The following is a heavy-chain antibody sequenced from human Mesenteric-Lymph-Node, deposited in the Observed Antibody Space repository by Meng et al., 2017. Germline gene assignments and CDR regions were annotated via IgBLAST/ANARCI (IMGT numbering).Heavy chain of an antibody. Sequence: GGSLRLSCAASGFTFSSYGMHWVRQAPGKGLEWVAVIWYDGSNKYYADSVKGRFTISRDNSKNTLYLQMNSLRAEDTAVYYCARVLAAKVGERWTTVTSMDVWGQGTTVTVSS. D-gene: IGHD4-17*01. J-gene: IGHJ6*02. CDR3: ARVLAAKVGERWTTVTSMDV. CDR2: IWYDGSNK. V-gene: IGHV3-33*01. CDR1: GFTFSSYG.